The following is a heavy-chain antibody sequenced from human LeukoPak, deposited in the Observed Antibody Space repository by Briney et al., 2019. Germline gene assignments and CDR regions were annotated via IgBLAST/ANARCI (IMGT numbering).Heavy chain of an antibody. V-gene: IGHV4-38-2*01. CDR2: IYHSGST. CDR1: GYSISSGYY. Sequence: SETLSLTCAVSGYSISSGYYWGWIRQPPGKGLEWIGSIYHSGSTYYNPSLKSRVTISVDTSKNQFSLKLSSVTAADTAVYYCASERSGYSYGYVFDYWGQGTLVTVSS. CDR3: ASERSGYSYGYVFDY. J-gene: IGHJ4*02. D-gene: IGHD5-18*01.